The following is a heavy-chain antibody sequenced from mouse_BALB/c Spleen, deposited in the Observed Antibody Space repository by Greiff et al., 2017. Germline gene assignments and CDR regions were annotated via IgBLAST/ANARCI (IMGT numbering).Heavy chain of an antibody. CDR1: GYSITSGYY. CDR3: AREDGYYAY. D-gene: IGHD2-3*01. CDR2: ISYDGSN. V-gene: IGHV3-6*02. J-gene: IGHJ2*01. Sequence: VQLQQSGPGLVKPSQSLSLTCSVTGYSITSGYYWNWIRQFPGNKLEWMGYISYDGSNNYNPSLKNRISITRDTSKNQFFLKLNSVTTEDTATYYCAREDGYYAYWGQGTTLTVSS.